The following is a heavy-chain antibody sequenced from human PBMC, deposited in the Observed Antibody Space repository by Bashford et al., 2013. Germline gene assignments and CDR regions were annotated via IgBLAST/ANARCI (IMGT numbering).Heavy chain of an antibody. V-gene: IGHV5-51*01. Sequence: WVRQMPGKGLEWMGIIYPGDSDTRYSPSFQGQVTISADKSISTAYLQWSSLKASDTAMYYCARHRRLLERLGYYYYYMDVWGKGTTVTVSS. J-gene: IGHJ6*03. CDR2: IYPGDSDT. D-gene: IGHD1-1*01. CDR3: ARHRRLLERLGYYYYYMDV.